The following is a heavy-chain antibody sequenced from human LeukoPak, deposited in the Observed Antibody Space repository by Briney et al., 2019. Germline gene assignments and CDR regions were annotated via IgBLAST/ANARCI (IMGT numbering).Heavy chain of an antibody. CDR2: ISYDGSNK. Sequence: GGSLRLSCAASGFTFSSYAMHWVRQAPGKGLEWVAVISYDGSNKYYADSVKGRFTISRDNSKNTLYLQMNSLRAEDTAVYYCAKDPGYWGTWGQGTLVTVSS. CDR3: AKDPGYWGT. D-gene: IGHD2-15*01. V-gene: IGHV3-30-3*01. CDR1: GFTFSSYA. J-gene: IGHJ5*02.